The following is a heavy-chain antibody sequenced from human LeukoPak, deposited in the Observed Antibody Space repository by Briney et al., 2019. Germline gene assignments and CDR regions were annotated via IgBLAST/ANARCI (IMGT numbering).Heavy chain of an antibody. J-gene: IGHJ4*02. Sequence: PGGSLRLSCAASGFTFSRYYMHWVRQAPGKGLVWVSRINSDGSGTTYAASVKGRFTVSRDNAKNTLYLQMNSLRVEDTAMYYCTRVFAGDEYSSSGYWGQGTLVTVSS. CDR1: GFTFSRYY. D-gene: IGHD6-13*01. CDR3: TRVFAGDEYSSSGY. V-gene: IGHV3-74*01. CDR2: INSDGSGT.